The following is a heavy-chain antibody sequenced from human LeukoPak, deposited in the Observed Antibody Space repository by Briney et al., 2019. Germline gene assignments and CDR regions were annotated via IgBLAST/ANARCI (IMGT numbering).Heavy chain of an antibody. CDR1: GFTFSSYA. CDR3: AKGSGWEMSYYYYYMDV. Sequence: PGGSLRLSCAASGFTFSSYAMHWVRQAPGKGLEWVAVISYDGSNKYYADSVKGRFTISRDNSKNTLYLQMNSLRAEDTAVYYCAKGSGWEMSYYYYYMDVWGKGTTVTISS. V-gene: IGHV3-30-3*02. CDR2: ISYDGSNK. J-gene: IGHJ6*03. D-gene: IGHD1-26*01.